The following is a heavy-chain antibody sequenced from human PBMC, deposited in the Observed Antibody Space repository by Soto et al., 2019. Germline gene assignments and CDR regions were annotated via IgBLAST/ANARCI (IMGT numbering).Heavy chain of an antibody. CDR1: GYSFTSYW. Sequence: HGESLKISCKGSGYSFTSYWISWVRQMPGKGLEWMGRIDPSDSYTNYSPSFQGRVTISADKSISTAYLQWSTLRASDTAMYYCASQPRYSYGFRDAFDIWGQGTMVTVSS. J-gene: IGHJ3*02. CDR2: IDPSDSYT. D-gene: IGHD5-18*01. CDR3: ASQPRYSYGFRDAFDI. V-gene: IGHV5-10-1*01.